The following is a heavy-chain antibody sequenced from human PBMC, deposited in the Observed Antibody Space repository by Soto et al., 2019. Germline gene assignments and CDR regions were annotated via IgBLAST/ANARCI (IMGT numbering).Heavy chain of an antibody. CDR3: ARGTSTPYWYFDF. CDR2: FYHGEST. J-gene: IGHJ2*01. V-gene: IGHV4-38-2*02. Sequence: SETLSLTCTVSGYSISSGWYWGWIRQPPGKGLEWIASFYHGESTFFNPSLKSRVSISEDTSKNQFSLKLRSVTAADTAVFYCARGTSTPYWYFDFWGRGTLVTVSS. D-gene: IGHD2-15*01. CDR1: GYSISSGWY.